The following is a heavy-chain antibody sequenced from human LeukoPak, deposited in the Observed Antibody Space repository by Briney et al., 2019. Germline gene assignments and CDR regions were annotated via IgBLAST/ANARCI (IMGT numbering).Heavy chain of an antibody. D-gene: IGHD1-26*01. J-gene: IGHJ4*02. CDR2: ISYDGSNK. CDR3: ASQGAGSFYYFDY. Sequence: GGSLRLSCAAPGFTFSSYAMHWVRQAPGKGLEWVAVISYDGSNKYYADSVKGRFTISRDNSKNTLYLQMNSLRAEDTAVYYCASQGAGSFYYFDYWGQGTLVTVSS. CDR1: GFTFSSYA. V-gene: IGHV3-30*04.